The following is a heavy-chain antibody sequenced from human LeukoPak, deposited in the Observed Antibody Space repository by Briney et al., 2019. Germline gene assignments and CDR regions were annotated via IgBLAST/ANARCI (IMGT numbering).Heavy chain of an antibody. CDR2: INHSGST. D-gene: IGHD6-19*01. CDR3: ATLKMYSSGWYYFDY. V-gene: IGHV4-34*01. Sequence: SETLSLTCAVYGGSFSAYYWSWIRQPPGKGLEWIGEINHSGSTNYNPSLKSRVTISVDTSKNQFYLKLSSVTAADTAVYYCATLKMYSSGWYYFDYWGQGTLVTVSS. J-gene: IGHJ4*02. CDR1: GGSFSAYY.